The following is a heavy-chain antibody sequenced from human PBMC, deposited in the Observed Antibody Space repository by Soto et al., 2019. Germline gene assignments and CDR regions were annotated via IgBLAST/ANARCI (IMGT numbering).Heavy chain of an antibody. V-gene: IGHV5-51*01. CDR3: ARQNGFDV. J-gene: IGHJ3*01. CDR1: GYSFANYW. Sequence: GVSLQISCKASGYSFANYWIGWVRQMPGKGLEWMGIIYPGNSDTKYSPSFQGQVTISADKSITTAYLQWSSLRASDTAMYYCARQNGFDVWGQGTMVTVSS. CDR2: IYPGNSDT.